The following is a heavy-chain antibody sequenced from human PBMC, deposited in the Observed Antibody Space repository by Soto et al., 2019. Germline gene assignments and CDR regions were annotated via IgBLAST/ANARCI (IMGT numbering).Heavy chain of an antibody. CDR2: ISSSGSTI. D-gene: IGHD6-6*01. Sequence: QVQLVESGGGLVKPGGSLRLSCAASGFTFSHYYMRWIRQAPGKGLEWVSYISSSGSTIYYADSVKGRFTISRDNAKNSLYMEKNSLRADDTALYYCARVEQHSSPSNGYWGQGNLVPV. V-gene: IGHV3-11*01. J-gene: IGHJ4*02. CDR3: ARVEQHSSPSNGY. CDR1: GFTFSHYY.